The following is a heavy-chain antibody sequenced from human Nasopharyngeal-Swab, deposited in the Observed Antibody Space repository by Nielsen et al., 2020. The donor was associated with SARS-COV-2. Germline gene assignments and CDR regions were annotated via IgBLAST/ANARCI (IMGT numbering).Heavy chain of an antibody. Sequence: GESLKISCAASGFTSSSYAMSWVRQAPGEGLEWVSAISGSGGSTYYADSVKGRFTISRDNSKNTLYLQMNSLRAEDTAVYYCAKVWFGELGLYHFDYWGQGTLVTVSS. CDR2: ISGSGGST. CDR1: GFTSSSYA. V-gene: IGHV3-23*01. D-gene: IGHD3-10*01. CDR3: AKVWFGELGLYHFDY. J-gene: IGHJ4*02.